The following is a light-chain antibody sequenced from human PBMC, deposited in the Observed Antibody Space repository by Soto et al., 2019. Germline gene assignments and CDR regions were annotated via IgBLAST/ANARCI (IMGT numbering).Light chain of an antibody. CDR1: QGISSY. CDR3: QQYYSNPTIT. J-gene: IGKJ5*01. Sequence: AIRMTQYTYSFSASTGDRGTITFRVSQGISSYVTWYQQKPGKAPKLLIYAAATLQSGVPSMFSGSGSGTDFTLTISFLQSEDYATYYCQQYYSNPTITFGQGTRLEIK. V-gene: IGKV1-8*01. CDR2: AAA.